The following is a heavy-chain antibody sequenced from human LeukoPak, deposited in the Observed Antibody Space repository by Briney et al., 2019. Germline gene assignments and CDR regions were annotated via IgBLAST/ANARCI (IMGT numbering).Heavy chain of an antibody. Sequence: GGSLRLSCATSGFTFRHYAMHWVRQAPGKGLEWVAVISYDGFNEYYTDSVKGRFTISRDNTKNTLFLQMNSLRTEDTAVYYCATAAYYGSGSYGEDSWGQGTLVTVSS. CDR2: ISYDGFNE. V-gene: IGHV3-30*04. CDR3: ATAAYYGSGSYGEDS. D-gene: IGHD3-10*01. J-gene: IGHJ4*02. CDR1: GFTFRHYA.